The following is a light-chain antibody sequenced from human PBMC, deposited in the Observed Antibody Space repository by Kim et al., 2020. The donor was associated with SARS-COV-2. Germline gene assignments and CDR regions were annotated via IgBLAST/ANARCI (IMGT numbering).Light chain of an antibody. V-gene: IGKV1-39*01. CDR2: GAS. J-gene: IGKJ5*01. CDR3: QQSYSRPT. CDR1: QSIGSH. Sequence: DIQMTPPPSSLSASVGDRVTITCRASQSIGSHFNWYQQKPGKAPKVLIYGASSLQSGVPSRFSGSGSGTDFTLTINSLQPEDFATYYCQQSYSRPTFGQGTRLEIK.